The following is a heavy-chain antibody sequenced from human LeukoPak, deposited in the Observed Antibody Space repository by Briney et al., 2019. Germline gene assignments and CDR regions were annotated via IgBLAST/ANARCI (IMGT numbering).Heavy chain of an antibody. Sequence: PVGSLRLSCAGSGFTFSSYAMSCVRQAPGQGLEWVSVISDSGAYTSYADSVRGRFTISRDNSRNTLYLQMISLRPEDTAVYYCAKDTSIGKYCTNGVCSPFDYWGQGTLVTVSS. D-gene: IGHD2-8*01. CDR2: ISDSGAYT. CDR1: GFTFSSYA. J-gene: IGHJ4*02. V-gene: IGHV3-23*01. CDR3: AKDTSIGKYCTNGVCSPFDY.